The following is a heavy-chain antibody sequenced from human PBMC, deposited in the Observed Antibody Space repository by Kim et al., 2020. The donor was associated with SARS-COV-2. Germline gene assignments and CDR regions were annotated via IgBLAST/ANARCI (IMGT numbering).Heavy chain of an antibody. Sequence: ADSVKGRFPISRDKSKNTLYLQMNSLRAEDTAVYYCARAKDTAMVTYFDYWGQGTLVTVSS. V-gene: IGHV3-30*01. D-gene: IGHD5-18*01. CDR3: ARAKDTAMVTYFDY. J-gene: IGHJ4*02.